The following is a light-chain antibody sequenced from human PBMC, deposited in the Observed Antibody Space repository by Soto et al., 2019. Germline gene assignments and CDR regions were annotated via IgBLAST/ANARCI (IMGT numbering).Light chain of an antibody. Sequence: EVVLTQSPATLSLAPGERATLSCRASQFLSSYLAWYQQKPGQAPRLLIYDASNRATGIPARFSGSGSGTEYTLTISSLQSEDSAVYYCQQYGSSPRTFGQGTRLEIK. V-gene: IGKV3-11*01. CDR3: QQYGSSPRT. J-gene: IGKJ5*01. CDR2: DAS. CDR1: QFLSSY.